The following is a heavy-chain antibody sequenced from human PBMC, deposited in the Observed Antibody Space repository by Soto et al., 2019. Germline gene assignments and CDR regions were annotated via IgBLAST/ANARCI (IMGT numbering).Heavy chain of an antibody. CDR2: ISGSGGSI. J-gene: IGHJ1*01. CDR3: AKRPPWPGIPVAGTRYFQN. CDR1: GFTFSRYA. D-gene: IGHD6-19*01. Sequence: GGSLRLSCAASGFTFSRYAMSWVRQAPGKGLEWVSAISGSGGSIYYADSVKGRFTISRDNSKNTLYLQMNSLRAEDTAVYYCAKRPPWPGIPVAGTRYFQNWGQGTLVTVSS. V-gene: IGHV3-23*01.